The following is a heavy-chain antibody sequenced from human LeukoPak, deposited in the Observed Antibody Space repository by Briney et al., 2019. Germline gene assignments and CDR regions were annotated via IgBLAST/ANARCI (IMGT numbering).Heavy chain of an antibody. D-gene: IGHD1-26*01. CDR2: INTDGSST. CDR3: VRLSWELGDGGVT. V-gene: IGHV3-74*01. CDR1: GFTFSNAW. J-gene: IGHJ5*02. Sequence: GGSLRLSCAASGFTFSNAWMSWVRQAPGKGLVWISRINTDGSSTTYADSVKGRFTISRDNAKNTLYLQMNSLRAEDTAVYYCVRLSWELGDGGVTWGQGTLVTVSS.